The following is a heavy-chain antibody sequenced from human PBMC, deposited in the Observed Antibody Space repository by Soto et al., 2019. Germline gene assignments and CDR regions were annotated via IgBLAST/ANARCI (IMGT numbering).Heavy chain of an antibody. CDR3: ARGYCTSSVCHWNFDY. Sequence: EVQLVESGGDLVQPGGSLRLSCAASGFTFSSYEMNWVRQAPGKGLEWVSDITSTGSTRYYADSVKGRFTISRDNAKNSLYLQMNSLRAEDTAVYYCARGYCTSSVCHWNFDYWGQGTLVTVSS. CDR2: ITSTGSTR. V-gene: IGHV3-48*03. J-gene: IGHJ4*02. CDR1: GFTFSSYE. D-gene: IGHD2-8*01.